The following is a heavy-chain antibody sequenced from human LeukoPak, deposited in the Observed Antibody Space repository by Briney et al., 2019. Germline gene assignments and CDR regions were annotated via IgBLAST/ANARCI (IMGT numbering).Heavy chain of an antibody. J-gene: IGHJ4*02. CDR2: INPNSGGT. Sequence: ASVKVSCTASGYTFTGYYMHWVRQAPGPGLEWMGWINPNSGGTNYAQTFQGRVTMTRDTSISTAYMELSRLRSDEPAVYYCVSGAGTMFFDYWGQETLVTVSS. CDR3: VSGAGTMFFDY. D-gene: IGHD6-13*01. V-gene: IGHV1-2*02. CDR1: GYTFTGYY.